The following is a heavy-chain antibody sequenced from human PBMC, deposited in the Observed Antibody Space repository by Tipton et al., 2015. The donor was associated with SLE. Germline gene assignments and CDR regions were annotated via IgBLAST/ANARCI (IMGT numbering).Heavy chain of an antibody. CDR2: IYYSGST. D-gene: IGHD2-21*01. Sequence: TLSLTCTVSGGSISSYYWSWIRQPPGKGLEWIGYIYYSGSTNYNPSLKSRVTISVDTSKNQFSLKLISVTAADTAVYYCARGAVLIQDNSWFDPWGQGTLVTVSS. CDR3: ARGAVLIQDNSWFDP. CDR1: GGSISSYY. V-gene: IGHV4-59*01. J-gene: IGHJ5*02.